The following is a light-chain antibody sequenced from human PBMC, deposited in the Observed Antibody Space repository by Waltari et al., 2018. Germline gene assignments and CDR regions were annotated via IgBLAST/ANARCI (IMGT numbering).Light chain of an antibody. J-gene: IGLJ1*01. CDR1: SSDVGTYNS. CDR3: SSYTGWVYV. V-gene: IGLV2-14*02. Sequence: QSALTQPASVSGSPGQSITISCTGTSSDVGTYNSVSCYQQHPGKGPKLILYEVNKRSSGVSDRVSGSKSGNTASLTISGLQTEDEADYYCSSYTGWVYVFGSGTKVTVL. CDR2: EVN.